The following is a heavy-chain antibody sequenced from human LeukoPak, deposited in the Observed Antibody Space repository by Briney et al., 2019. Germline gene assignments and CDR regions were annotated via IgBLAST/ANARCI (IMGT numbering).Heavy chain of an antibody. D-gene: IGHD3-10*01. V-gene: IGHV3-64*04. J-gene: IGHJ4*02. CDR3: AKDMEGSVADYFDY. Sequence: GGSLRLSCSASGFTFSRCAMHWVRQAPGKGLEYVSGINDNGGTTHYADSVKGRFTISRDNSKNTLYLQMNSLRADDTAVYYCAKDMEGSVADYFDYWGQGTLVTVSS. CDR2: INDNGGTT. CDR1: GFTFSRCA.